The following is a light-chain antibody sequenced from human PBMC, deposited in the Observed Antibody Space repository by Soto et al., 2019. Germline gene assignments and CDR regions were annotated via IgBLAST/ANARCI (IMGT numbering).Light chain of an antibody. Sequence: DIQMTQSPSSLSASVGDRVTITCRASQDIRIALDWYQQKPGKAPRRLIYASSILQSGVPSRFSGSGSGTEFTLTISSLQPEDFATYFCLQRSNLPWAFGQGTKVDVK. CDR3: LQRSNLPWA. CDR2: ASS. CDR1: QDIRIA. V-gene: IGKV1-17*01. J-gene: IGKJ1*01.